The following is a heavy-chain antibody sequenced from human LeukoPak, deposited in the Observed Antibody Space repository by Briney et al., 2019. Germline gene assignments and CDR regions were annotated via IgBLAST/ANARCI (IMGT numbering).Heavy chain of an antibody. Sequence: GGSLRLSCAASGFTFSSYGMSWVRQAPGKGLEWVSAISGSGGSTYYADSVKGRFTISRDNSKNTLYLQMNSLRAEDTAVYYCARHSTSWTRGVNYFDYWGQGTLVTVSS. CDR2: ISGSGGST. CDR3: ARHSTSWTRGVNYFDY. CDR1: GFTFSSYG. J-gene: IGHJ4*02. D-gene: IGHD6-13*01. V-gene: IGHV3-23*01.